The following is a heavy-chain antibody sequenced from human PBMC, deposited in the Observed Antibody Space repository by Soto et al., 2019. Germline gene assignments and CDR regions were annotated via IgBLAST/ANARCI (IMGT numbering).Heavy chain of an antibody. V-gene: IGHV1-69*04. J-gene: IGHJ4*02. CDR2: IIPILGIA. CDR3: ARDLAAGHVDY. Sequence: SVKVSCKASGGTFSSYTISWVRQAPGQGLEWIGRIIPILGIANYAQKFQGRVTITADTSTSTAYMELRSLRSDDTAVYYCARDLAAGHVDYWGQGTLVTVSS. CDR1: GGTFSSYT. D-gene: IGHD6-25*01.